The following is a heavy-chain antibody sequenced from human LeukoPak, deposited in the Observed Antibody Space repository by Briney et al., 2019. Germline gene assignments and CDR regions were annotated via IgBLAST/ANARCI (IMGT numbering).Heavy chain of an antibody. CDR2: INYSGST. Sequence: SETLSLTCTVSGGSISSYYWSWIRQPPGKGLEWIGYINYSGSTNYNPSLKSRVTISVDTSKNQFSLKLSSVTAADTAVYYCARPRIAAAGTFNWFDPWGQGTLVTVSS. CDR3: ARPRIAAAGTFNWFDP. J-gene: IGHJ5*02. V-gene: IGHV4-59*12. D-gene: IGHD6-13*01. CDR1: GGSISSYY.